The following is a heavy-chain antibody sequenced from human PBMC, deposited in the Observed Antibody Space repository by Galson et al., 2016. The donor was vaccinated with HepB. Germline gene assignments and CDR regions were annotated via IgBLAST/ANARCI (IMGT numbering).Heavy chain of an antibody. Sequence: SLRLSCAASGFTFSSYTMTWVRQAPGKGLELVAGVSGSGCSIYYAASVQGRFRLSRDNSKNTVYLEMSSLQVQDSAVYYCAKDSRSYYYGGHDFWGQGTLVTVSS. D-gene: IGHD3-10*01. J-gene: IGHJ4*02. CDR1: GFTFSSYT. CDR3: AKDSRSYYYGGHDF. CDR2: VSGSGCSI. V-gene: IGHV3-23*01.